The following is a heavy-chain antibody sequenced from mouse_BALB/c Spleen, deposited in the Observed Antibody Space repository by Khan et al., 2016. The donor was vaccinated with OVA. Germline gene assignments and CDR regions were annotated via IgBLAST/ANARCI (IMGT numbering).Heavy chain of an antibody. CDR2: VSTGGHYT. J-gene: IGHJ3*01. CDR1: GFTFSTYG. V-gene: IGHV5-6*01. CDR3: ARLAYYYDSEGFAY. Sequence: MQLEESGGDVVKPGGSLKLSCAASGFTFSTYGMSWVRQTPDKRLEWVATVSTGGHYTYYPDTVKGRFTISRDNAKNTLYLQMSSLKSEDTAMFYCARLAYYYDSEGFAYWGQGTLVAVSA. D-gene: IGHD1-1*01.